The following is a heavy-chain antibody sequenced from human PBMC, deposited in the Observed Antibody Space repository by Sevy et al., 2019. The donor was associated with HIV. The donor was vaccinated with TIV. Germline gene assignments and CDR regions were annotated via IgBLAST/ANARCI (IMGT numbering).Heavy chain of an antibody. D-gene: IGHD6-19*01. J-gene: IGHJ4*02. V-gene: IGHV3-23*01. Sequence: GGSLRLCCAASGLSFSSYAMNWVRQAPGEGLEWVSTISGPGGSTYYADSVKGRFTISRDNSKNTLFLQMNSLRAEDTAIYYCATDRSSGWPLWGQGTLVTVSS. CDR3: ATDRSSGWPL. CDR1: GLSFSSYA. CDR2: ISGPGGST.